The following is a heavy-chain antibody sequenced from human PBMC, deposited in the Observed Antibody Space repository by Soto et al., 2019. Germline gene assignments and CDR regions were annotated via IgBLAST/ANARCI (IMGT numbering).Heavy chain of an antibody. CDR2: INHSGGT. Sequence: SETLSLTCAVYGGSFRAYYWSWMRQPPGKGLEWIGEINHSGGTSYNPSLKSRVTISVDTSKSQFSLKLTSVTAADRAVYYCARGGDPYDFWSGYCDYWGQGTLVTVSS. D-gene: IGHD3-3*01. CDR1: GGSFRAYY. V-gene: IGHV4-34*01. J-gene: IGHJ4*02. CDR3: ARGGDPYDFWSGYCDY.